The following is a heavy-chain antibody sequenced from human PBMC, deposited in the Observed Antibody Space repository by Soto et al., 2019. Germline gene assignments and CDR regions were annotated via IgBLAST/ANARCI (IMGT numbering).Heavy chain of an antibody. V-gene: IGHV1-46*01. CDR2: INPSGGST. D-gene: IGHD6-19*01. CDR3: ARDPRRGYSSGWYDDY. Sequence: QVQLVQSGAEVKKPGASVKVSCKASGYTFTSYYMHWVRQAPGQGLEWMGIINPSGGSTSYAQKFRGRVNMTRDTSTSTVYMELSSLRSEDTAVYYCARDPRRGYSSGWYDDYWGQGTLVTVSS. CDR1: GYTFTSYY. J-gene: IGHJ4*02.